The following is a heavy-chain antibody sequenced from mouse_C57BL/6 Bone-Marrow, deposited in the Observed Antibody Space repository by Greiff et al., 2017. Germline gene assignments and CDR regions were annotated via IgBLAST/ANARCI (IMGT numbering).Heavy chain of an antibody. CDR2: ISAGGSYT. CDR1: GFTFSSYA. Sequence: EVQLVESGGGLVKPGGSLKLSCAASGFTFSSYAMSWVRQTPEKRLEWVATISAGGSYTYYPDNVKGRFTISRDNAKNNLYLQMSHLKSEDTAMYDCARGYYYGSRAAYAMDYWGQGTSVTVSS. D-gene: IGHD1-1*01. J-gene: IGHJ4*01. CDR3: ARGYYYGSRAAYAMDY. V-gene: IGHV5-4*01.